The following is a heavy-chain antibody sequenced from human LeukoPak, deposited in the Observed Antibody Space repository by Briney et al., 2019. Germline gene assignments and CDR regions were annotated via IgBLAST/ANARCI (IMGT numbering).Heavy chain of an antibody. CDR2: IYYSGST. CDR1: GGSFSGYY. CDR3: ARVLRLGVVSWFDP. V-gene: IGHV4-59*01. J-gene: IGHJ5*02. D-gene: IGHD3-3*01. Sequence: PSETLSLTCAVYGGSFSGYYWSWIRQPPGKGLEWIGYIYYSGSTNYNPSLKSRVTISVDTSKNQFSLKLSSVTAADTAVYYCARVLRLGVVSWFDPWGQGTLVTVSS.